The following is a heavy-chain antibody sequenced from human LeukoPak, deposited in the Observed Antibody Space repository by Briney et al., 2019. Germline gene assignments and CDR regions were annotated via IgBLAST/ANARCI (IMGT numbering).Heavy chain of an antibody. V-gene: IGHV3-30*03. Sequence: GGSLRLSCAASGFTFSSYDMHWVRQAPGQGLEWVAIISYDGSNKYYADSVKGRFTISRDNSKNTLYLQMNSLRAEDTAVYYCARGKTSWDCSSTSCYFDYWGQGTLVTVSS. D-gene: IGHD2-2*01. CDR1: GFTFSSYD. J-gene: IGHJ4*02. CDR3: ARGKTSWDCSSTSCYFDY. CDR2: ISYDGSNK.